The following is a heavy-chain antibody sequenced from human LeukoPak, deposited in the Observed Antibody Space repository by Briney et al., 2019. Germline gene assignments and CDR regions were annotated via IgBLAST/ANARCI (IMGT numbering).Heavy chain of an antibody. CDR1: GFTFSNYE. J-gene: IGHJ4*02. CDR2: ISSPGVTT. D-gene: IGHD7-27*01. CDR3: ARDGDLAPDVPFDY. V-gene: IGHV3-48*03. Sequence: GGSLRLSCAASGFTFSNYEVNWVRQAPGKGVEWVSYISSPGVTTYYADSVKGRFTISRDNTKNSLYLQMNSLRVEDTALYYCARDGDLAPDVPFDYWGQGTLVTVSS.